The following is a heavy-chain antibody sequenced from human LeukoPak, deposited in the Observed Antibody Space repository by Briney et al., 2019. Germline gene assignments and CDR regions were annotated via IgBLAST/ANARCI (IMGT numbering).Heavy chain of an antibody. CDR2: ISSSGSTI. CDR1: GFTFSDYY. V-gene: IGHV3-11*01. J-gene: IGHJ4*02. CDR3: ARVLVWDSQQQLVHGYFDY. Sequence: AGGSLRLSCAASGFTFSDYYMSWLRQAPGKGLEWVSYISSSGSTIYYADSVKGRFTISRDNAKNSLYLQMNSLRAEDTAVYYCARVLVWDSQQQLVHGYFDYWGQGTLVTVSS. D-gene: IGHD6-13*01.